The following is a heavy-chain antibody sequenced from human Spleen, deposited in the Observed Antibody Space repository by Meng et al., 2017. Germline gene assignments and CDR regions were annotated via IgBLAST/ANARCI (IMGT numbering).Heavy chain of an antibody. CDR2: INTYNGKT. CDR3: ATRGNPYLNC. J-gene: IGHJ4*02. CDR1: GYTLSSDG. V-gene: IGHV1-18*01. Sequence: QGQLVQPGPEVKKPGASVKVSCDASGYTLSSDGFSWVRQAPGQGLEWLGWINTYNGKTDYAQKFQGRITMTTDTFTSTGYMELRNLRSDDTAVYYCATRGNPYLNCWGQGTLVTVSS.